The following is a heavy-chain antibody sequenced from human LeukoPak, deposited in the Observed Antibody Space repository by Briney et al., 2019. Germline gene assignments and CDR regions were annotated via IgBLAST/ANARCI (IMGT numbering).Heavy chain of an antibody. J-gene: IGHJ4*02. CDR3: ARRQYSGYDFDF. CDR1: AYRFTTYS. D-gene: IGHD5-12*01. V-gene: IGHV5-51*07. CDR2: IFPVDADT. Sequence: GGSLKISCKGSAYRFTTYSSGWVDQMPGKDLEWMGIIFPVDADTRYSPSFQGQVTISADKYISTAYLQWSSLKASDTAMYYCARRQYSGYDFDFWGQGTLVTVSS.